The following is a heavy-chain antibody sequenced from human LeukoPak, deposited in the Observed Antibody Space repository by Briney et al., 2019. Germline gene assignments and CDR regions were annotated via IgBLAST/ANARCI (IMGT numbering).Heavy chain of an antibody. D-gene: IGHD2-2*02. CDR2: LDPEDGET. V-gene: IGHV1-24*01. Sequence: ASVKVSCKVSGYTLTELSMHWVRQAPGKGLEWMGGLDPEDGETIYAQKFQGRVTMTEDTSTDTAYMELSSLRSEDTAVYYCATVNCSSTSCYSTWFDPWGQGTLVTVSS. CDR1: GYTLTELS. CDR3: ATVNCSSTSCYSTWFDP. J-gene: IGHJ5*02.